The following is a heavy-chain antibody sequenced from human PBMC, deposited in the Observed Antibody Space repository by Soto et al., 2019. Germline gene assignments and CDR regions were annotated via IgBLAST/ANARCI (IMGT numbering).Heavy chain of an antibody. CDR1: GYTFTNYD. CDR3: ARGVFSGHV. Sequence: QVQLVQSGAEVKKPGASVKVSCKASGYTFTNYDINWVRQATGQGLEWMGWMNSNTGNTGYAQKFQGRVPRTRNTSISTAYMELSSLRSEDTAVYYYARGVFSGHVWGQGTTVTVSS. CDR2: MNSNTGNT. V-gene: IGHV1-8*01. J-gene: IGHJ6*02.